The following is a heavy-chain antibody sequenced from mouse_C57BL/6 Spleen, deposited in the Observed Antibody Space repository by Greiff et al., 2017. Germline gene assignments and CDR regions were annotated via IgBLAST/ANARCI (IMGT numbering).Heavy chain of an antibody. CDR1: GYAFSSSW. V-gene: IGHV1-82*01. J-gene: IGHJ1*03. CDR2: IYPGDGDT. CDR3: ATNYYGSRYKGWYFDV. Sequence: QVQLQQSGPELVKPGASVKISCKASGYAFSSSWMNWVKQRPGKGLEWIGRIYPGDGDTNYNGKFKGKATLTADKSSSTAYMQLSSLTSEDSAVYFCATNYYGSRYKGWYFDVWGTGTTVTVSS. D-gene: IGHD1-1*01.